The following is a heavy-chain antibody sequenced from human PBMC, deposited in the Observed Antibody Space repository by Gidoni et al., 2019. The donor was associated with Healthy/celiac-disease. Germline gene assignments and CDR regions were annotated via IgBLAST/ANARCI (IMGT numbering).Heavy chain of an antibody. CDR3: ARGSYLLRAVTTDPYYYYGMDV. Sequence: QVQLVESGGGVVQPGRSLRPYCAASGFTFIRYGMHWFRQAPGKGLEWVAVIWYDGSNKYYADSVKGRFTISRDNSKNTVYLQMNSLRAEDTAVYYCARGSYLLRAVTTDPYYYYGMDVWGQGTTVTVSS. J-gene: IGHJ6*02. CDR2: IWYDGSNK. D-gene: IGHD4-17*01. V-gene: IGHV3-33*01. CDR1: GFTFIRYG.